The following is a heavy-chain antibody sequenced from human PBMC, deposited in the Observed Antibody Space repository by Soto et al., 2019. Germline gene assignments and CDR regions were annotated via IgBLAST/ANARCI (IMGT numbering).Heavy chain of an antibody. CDR3: ARDPIGYSYGYGYYYYYGMDV. V-gene: IGHV3-11*01. D-gene: IGHD5-18*01. Sequence: PVGSLRLSCAASGFTFSDYYMSWIRQAPGKGLEWVSYISSSGSTIYYADSVKGRFTISRDNAKNSLYLQMNSLRAEDTAVYYCARDPIGYSYGYGYYYYYGMDVWGQGTTVTVSS. CDR1: GFTFSDYY. CDR2: ISSSGSTI. J-gene: IGHJ6*02.